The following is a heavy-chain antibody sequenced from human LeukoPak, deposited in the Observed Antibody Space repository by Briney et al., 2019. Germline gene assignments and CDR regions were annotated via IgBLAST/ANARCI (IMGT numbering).Heavy chain of an antibody. V-gene: IGHV1-24*01. Sequence: ASVKVSCKVSGYTLTELSMHWVRQAPGKGLEWMGGFDPEDGETIYAQKFQGRVTMTEDTSTDTAYMELSSLRSEDTAVYYCATGAHLQQWMVHQIDYWGQGTLVTVSS. J-gene: IGHJ4*02. CDR3: ATGAHLQQWMVHQIDY. CDR1: GYTLTELS. CDR2: FDPEDGET. D-gene: IGHD6-19*01.